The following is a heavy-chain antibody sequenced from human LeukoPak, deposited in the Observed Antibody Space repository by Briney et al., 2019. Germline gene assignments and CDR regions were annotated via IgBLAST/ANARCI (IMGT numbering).Heavy chain of an antibody. V-gene: IGHV6-1*01. Sequence: SQTLSLTCAISGDSVSSNTAGWNWVRQSPSRGLEWLGRTYYRSKWLYDYAVSVKGRITISPDTSKNQFSLQLKSVTPEDTVVYYCTRQYGYFDFWGQGTLVTVSS. CDR2: TYYRSKWLY. J-gene: IGHJ4*02. D-gene: IGHD4-17*01. CDR3: TRQYGYFDF. CDR1: GDSVSSNTAG.